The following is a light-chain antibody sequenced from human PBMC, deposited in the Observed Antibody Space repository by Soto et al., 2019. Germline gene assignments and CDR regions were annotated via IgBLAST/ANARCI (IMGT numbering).Light chain of an antibody. CDR2: EGN. Sequence: QSALTQPASVSESPGQSISISCGGGRNDIGTYNLVSWYQQHPGKAPKLIIYEGNKRPSGVSNRFSGSRSGNTASLTISGLQAEDEADYYCCSYTDGSSLLFGGGTKLNRP. V-gene: IGLV2-23*01. CDR3: CSYTDGSSLL. J-gene: IGLJ3*02. CDR1: RNDIGTYNL.